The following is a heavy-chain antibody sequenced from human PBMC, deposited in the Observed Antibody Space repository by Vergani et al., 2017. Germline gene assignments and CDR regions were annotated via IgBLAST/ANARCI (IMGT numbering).Heavy chain of an antibody. CDR2: VFHSGSA. J-gene: IGHJ3*02. CDR3: ARQFWVSQGVGAFET. Sequence: QVQLEESGPGLVKPSETLSLTCTVSGGSFNTYYWSWIRQPPGKGLEWIATVFHSGSAYYNPSLRRRVTISVETSKNQFSLRLTTLTAADTAVYYCARQFWVSQGVGAFETWGRGTEVSVSS. V-gene: IGHV4-59*08. CDR1: GGSFNTYY. D-gene: IGHD3-16*01.